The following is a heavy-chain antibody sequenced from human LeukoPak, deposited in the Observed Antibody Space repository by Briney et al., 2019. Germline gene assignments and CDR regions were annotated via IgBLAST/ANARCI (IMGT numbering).Heavy chain of an antibody. CDR2: IVTYNGNT. J-gene: IGHJ6*03. D-gene: IGHD4-17*01. CDR3: AKTSVTSKHYFYYYLDV. V-gene: IGHV1-18*01. CDR1: GYTFSSYA. Sequence: ASVKVSCKASGYTFSSYAISWVRQAPGQGLEWMGWIVTYNGNTYYAQNLQGRVTMTTDTSTSTAYMELRSLRSDDTAVYYCAKTSVTSKHYFYYYLDVWGKGTTLSVSS.